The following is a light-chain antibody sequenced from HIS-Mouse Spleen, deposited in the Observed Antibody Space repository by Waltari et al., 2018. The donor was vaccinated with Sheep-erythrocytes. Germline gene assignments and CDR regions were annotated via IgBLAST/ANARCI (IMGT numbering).Light chain of an antibody. CDR1: QSVSSSY. J-gene: IGKJ3*01. CDR2: GAS. CDR3: QQYGSSRQQTFT. V-gene: IGKV3-20*01. Sequence: EIVLMQSPGTLSLSPGERATLSCRASQSVSSSYLAWYQQKPGQAPRLLIYGASSRATGIPDRFSGSGSGTDFTLTISRLEPEDFAVYYCQQYGSSRQQTFTFGPGTKVDIK.